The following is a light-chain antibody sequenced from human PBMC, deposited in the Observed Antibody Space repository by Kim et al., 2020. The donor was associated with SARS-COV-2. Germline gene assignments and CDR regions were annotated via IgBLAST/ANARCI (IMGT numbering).Light chain of an antibody. Sequence: QSVLTQPPSASGTPGQRVTIPCSGTSSNIGSNTVNWYQQLPGTAPKLLIFSNNERPSGVPDRFSGSKSGTSASLAISGLQSEDEADYYCAVWDDSLTGSWVFGGGTQLTVL. CDR2: SNN. J-gene: IGLJ3*02. CDR1: SSNIGSNT. CDR3: AVWDDSLTGSWV. V-gene: IGLV1-44*01.